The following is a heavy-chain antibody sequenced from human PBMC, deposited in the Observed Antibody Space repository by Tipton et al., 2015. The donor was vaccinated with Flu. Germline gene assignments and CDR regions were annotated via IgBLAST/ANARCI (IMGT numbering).Heavy chain of an antibody. CDR1: AYSISSGYY. Sequence: GLVKPSETLSLTCTVSAYSISSGYYWGWIRQPPGKGLEWIGSIYHSGSTYYNPSLKSRVTMSIDTSKNQFSLKLSSVTAADTAVYYCARLSSNWYHQLDNWGQGTLVTVSS. D-gene: IGHD6-13*01. CDR3: ARLSSNWYHQLDN. CDR2: IYHSGST. V-gene: IGHV4-38-2*02. J-gene: IGHJ4*02.